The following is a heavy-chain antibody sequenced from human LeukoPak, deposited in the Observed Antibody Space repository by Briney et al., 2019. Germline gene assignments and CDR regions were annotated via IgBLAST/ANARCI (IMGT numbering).Heavy chain of an antibody. CDR1: GFTFSSYG. J-gene: IGHJ4*02. Sequence: GGSLRLSCAASGFTFSSYGMHWVRQAPGKGLEWVAFIRYDGSNKYYADSVKGRFTISRDNSKNTLYLQMNSLRAEDTAVYYCAKVLPLYSSSWYYFDYWGQGTLVTVSS. D-gene: IGHD6-13*01. CDR2: IRYDGSNK. CDR3: AKVLPLYSSSWYYFDY. V-gene: IGHV3-30*02.